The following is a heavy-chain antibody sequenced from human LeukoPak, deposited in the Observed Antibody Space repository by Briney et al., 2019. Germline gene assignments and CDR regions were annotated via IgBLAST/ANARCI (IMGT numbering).Heavy chain of an antibody. CDR1: GFTFSSYG. J-gene: IGHJ4*02. Sequence: PGRSLRLSCAASGFTFSSYGMHWVRQAPGKGLEWVAVIWYDRSNKYYADSVKGRFTISRDNSKNTLYLQMNSLRAEDTAVYYCAKDVGQYDILTGYYFNSVGYFDYWGQGTLVTVSS. V-gene: IGHV3-33*06. CDR3: AKDVGQYDILTGYYFNSVGYFDY. CDR2: IWYDRSNK. D-gene: IGHD3-9*01.